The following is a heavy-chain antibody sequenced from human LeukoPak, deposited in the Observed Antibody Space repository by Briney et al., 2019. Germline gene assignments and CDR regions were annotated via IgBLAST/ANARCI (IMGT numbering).Heavy chain of an antibody. CDR1: GFTFNNAW. D-gene: IGHD6-19*01. Sequence: PGGSLRLSCAASGFTFNNAWMSWVRQAPGEGLEWVGRIKSITDGGTTDYAAPVKGRFTISRDDSKNTLYLQMNSLKTEDTAPYYCTTGVWVAVAGDFDYWGQGTLVTVSS. CDR2: IKSITDGGTT. CDR3: TTGVWVAVAGDFDY. J-gene: IGHJ4*02. V-gene: IGHV3-15*01.